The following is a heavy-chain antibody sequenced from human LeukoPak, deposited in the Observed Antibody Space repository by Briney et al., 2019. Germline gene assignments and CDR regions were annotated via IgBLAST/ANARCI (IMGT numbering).Heavy chain of an antibody. Sequence: GGSLRLSCAASGFTFSSYSMDWVRQAPGKGLEWVSSISSSSSYIYYADSVKGRFTISRDNAKNSLYLQMNSLRAEDTAVYYCARAAVAITMVRGVNRRKYNWFDPWGQGTLVTVSS. CDR1: GFTFSSYS. V-gene: IGHV3-21*01. J-gene: IGHJ5*02. CDR3: ARAAVAITMVRGVNRRKYNWFDP. D-gene: IGHD3-10*01. CDR2: ISSSSSYI.